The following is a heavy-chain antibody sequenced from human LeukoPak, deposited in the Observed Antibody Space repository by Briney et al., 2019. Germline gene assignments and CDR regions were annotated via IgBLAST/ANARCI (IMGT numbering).Heavy chain of an antibody. Sequence: PGGSLRLSSAASGFTVSNNYMSWVRQAPGKGLEWVSISYSDSNTNYADSVKGRFTISRDTSRNTLSLQMNSLRAEDTAVYYCVRKNRDFNAAFDIWGQGTVVTVSS. CDR3: VRKNRDFNAAFDI. D-gene: IGHD1-14*01. CDR2: SYSDSNT. V-gene: IGHV3-53*01. CDR1: GFTVSNNY. J-gene: IGHJ3*02.